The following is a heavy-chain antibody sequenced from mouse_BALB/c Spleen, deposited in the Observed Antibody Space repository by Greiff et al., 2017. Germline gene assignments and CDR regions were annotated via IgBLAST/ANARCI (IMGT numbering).Heavy chain of an antibody. CDR3: ARDDYGSSYGGVDY. V-gene: IGHV1-69*02. CDR1: GYTFTSYW. CDR2: IDPSDSET. D-gene: IGHD1-1*01. J-gene: IGHJ4*01. Sequence: VQLQQPGAELVKPGAPVKLSCKASGYTFTSYWMNWVKQRPGRGLEWIGRIDPSDSETHYNQKFKDKATLTVDKSSSTAYIQLSSLTSEDSAVYYCARDDYGSSYGGVDYWGQGTSVTVSS.